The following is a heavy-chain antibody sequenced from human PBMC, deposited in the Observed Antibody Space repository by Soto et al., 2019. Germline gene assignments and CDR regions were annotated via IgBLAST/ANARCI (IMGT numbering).Heavy chain of an antibody. Sequence: GASVKVSCKASGYTFTSYAMHWVRQAPGQRLEWMGWINAGNGNTKYSQKFQGRVTITRDTSASTAYMELSSLRSEDTAVYYCARDRVLSLRGDNWFDPWGQGTLVTVPS. J-gene: IGHJ5*02. CDR1: GYTFTSYA. V-gene: IGHV1-3*01. D-gene: IGHD3-10*01. CDR3: ARDRVLSLRGDNWFDP. CDR2: INAGNGNT.